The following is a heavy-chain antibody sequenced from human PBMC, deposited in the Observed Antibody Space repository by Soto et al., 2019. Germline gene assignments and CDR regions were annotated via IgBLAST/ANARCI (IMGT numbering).Heavy chain of an antibody. V-gene: IGHV4-38-2*01. J-gene: IGHJ3*01. Sequence: SETLSLTCAVSGFFISSGNYWGWLRKPPGKGLEWIGSIFHGGNTYYNPSLKSRVTISVDMSKNQFSLKLNSVTAADTAVYYCARARWYDAFDVWGQGTVVTVSS. CDR3: ARARWYDAFDV. CDR1: GFFISSGNY. D-gene: IGHD2-15*01. CDR2: IFHGGNT.